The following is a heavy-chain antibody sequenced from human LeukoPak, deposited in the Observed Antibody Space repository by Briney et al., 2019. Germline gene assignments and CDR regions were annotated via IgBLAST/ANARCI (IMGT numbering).Heavy chain of an antibody. Sequence: GGSLRLSCAASGFTIDAYAMHWVRQAPGRGLEWVSLISGSADTKYYSDSVKGRFTISRDNTKNSLFLQMNSLRTEDTAWCYRVKDGGNIYNWFDTWGQGSLVTVSS. V-gene: IGHV3-43*02. CDR1: GFTIDAYA. J-gene: IGHJ5*02. CDR2: ISGSADTK. D-gene: IGHD2/OR15-2a*01. CDR3: VKDGGNIYNWFDT.